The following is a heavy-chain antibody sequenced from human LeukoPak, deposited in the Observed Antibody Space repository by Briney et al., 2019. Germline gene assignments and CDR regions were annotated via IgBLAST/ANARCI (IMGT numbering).Heavy chain of an antibody. J-gene: IGHJ4*02. CDR3: ARGWLAGTTVVTPYNY. V-gene: IGHV1-69*13. CDR2: IIPIFGTA. Sequence: GASVKVSCKASGGTFSNYAINWVRQAPGQGLEWMGGIIPIFGTAHYSQKFQGRVTITAVDSMNTAYMELSSLRSDDTAVYYCARGWLAGTTVVTPYNYWGQGTLVTVSS. D-gene: IGHD4-23*01. CDR1: GGTFSNYA.